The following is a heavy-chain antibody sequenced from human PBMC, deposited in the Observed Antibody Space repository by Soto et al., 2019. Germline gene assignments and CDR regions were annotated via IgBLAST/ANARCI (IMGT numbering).Heavy chain of an antibody. D-gene: IGHD1-26*01. CDR1: GGSISSSY. CDR2: IYSSGTA. CDR3: SRDNAYFYGAFDN. J-gene: IGHJ4*02. Sequence: PSETLSPTCTVFGGSISSSYWSWIRRPPGKGLEWIGYIYSSGTASYTPSIKSRVTTSIDTSKKQCSLTVNSVTAADTAVYYCSRDNAYFYGAFDNWGQGTLVTVS. V-gene: IGHV4-59*01.